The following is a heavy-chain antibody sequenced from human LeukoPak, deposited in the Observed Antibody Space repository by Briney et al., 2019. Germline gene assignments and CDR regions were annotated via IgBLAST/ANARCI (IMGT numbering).Heavy chain of an antibody. D-gene: IGHD5-24*01. V-gene: IGHV1-69*04. CDR2: IIPILGIA. Sequence: SVKVSCKASGGTFSSYAISWVRQAPGQGLEWMGRIIPILGIANYAQKFQGRVTITADKSTSTAYMELSSLRSEDTAVYYCANFGDGYTNSPGGYWGQGTLVTVSS. CDR3: ANFGDGYTNSPGGY. CDR1: GGTFSSYA. J-gene: IGHJ4*02.